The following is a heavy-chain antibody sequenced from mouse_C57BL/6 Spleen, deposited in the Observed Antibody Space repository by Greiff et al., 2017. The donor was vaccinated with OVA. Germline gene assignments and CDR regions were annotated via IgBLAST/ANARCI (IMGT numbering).Heavy chain of an antibody. V-gene: IGHV1-69*01. J-gene: IGHJ2*01. CDR1: GYTFTSYW. CDR2: IDPSDSYT. CDR3: ARRGYSLFYY. Sequence: QVQLQQPGAELVMPGASVKLSCKASGYTFTSYWMHWVKQRPGQGLEWIGEIDPSDSYTNYNQKFKGKSTLTVDKSSSTAYMQLSSLTSEDSAVYYCARRGYSLFYYWGQGTTLTVSS. D-gene: IGHD2-3*01.